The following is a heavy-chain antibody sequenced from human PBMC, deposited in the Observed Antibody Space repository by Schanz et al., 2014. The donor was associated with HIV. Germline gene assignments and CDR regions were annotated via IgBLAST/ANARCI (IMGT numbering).Heavy chain of an antibody. Sequence: QVQLQESGPGLVKPSETLSLTCTVSGGSVSSGSYYWSWIRQSPGKGLEWIADINQSGRITYNPSLKSRVTISVAPSKNQVSLKRSSVTAADTAVFYCARHQRGSYLEALDYWGQGTLVTVSS. CDR3: ARHQRGSYLEALDY. CDR1: GGSVSSGSYY. CDR2: INQSGRI. V-gene: IGHV4-39*01. D-gene: IGHD3-10*01. J-gene: IGHJ4*02.